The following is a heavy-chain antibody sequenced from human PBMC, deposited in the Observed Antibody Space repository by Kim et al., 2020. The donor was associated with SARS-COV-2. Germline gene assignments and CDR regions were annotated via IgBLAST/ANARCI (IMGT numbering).Heavy chain of an antibody. Sequence: SETLSLTCTVSGGSISSNYWSWIRQPPGKGLEWIGFIYYSGNTNYNPSLESRVTISVDTSKNQFSLKLSSITAADTAVFYCARARYFDIRRRNWYFDLWGRGILVSVSS. J-gene: IGHJ2*01. CDR3: ARARYFDIRRRNWYFDL. V-gene: IGHV4-59*01. D-gene: IGHD3-9*01. CDR2: IYYSGNT. CDR1: GGSISSNY.